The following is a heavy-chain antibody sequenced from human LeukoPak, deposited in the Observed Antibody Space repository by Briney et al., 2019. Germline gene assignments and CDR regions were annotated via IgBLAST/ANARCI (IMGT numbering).Heavy chain of an antibody. Sequence: SETLSLTCTVSGASINNYHWSWIRQPPGKGLEWIGYIHNSGSTNYNPSLKSRVTISIDTSKNQFSLKLSSVTAADTAVYYCAKLASSSWKSSNYYNMDVWGKGTTVTVSS. D-gene: IGHD6-19*01. CDR2: IHNSGST. J-gene: IGHJ6*03. CDR3: AKLASSSWKSSNYYNMDV. CDR1: GASINNYH. V-gene: IGHV4-59*01.